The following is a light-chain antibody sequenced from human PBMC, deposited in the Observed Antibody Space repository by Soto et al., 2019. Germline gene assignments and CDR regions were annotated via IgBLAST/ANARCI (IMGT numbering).Light chain of an antibody. J-gene: IGKJ3*01. Sequence: EIVLTQSPGTLSLSPGERATLSCRASQSVNNYLAWYQQRPGQAPRLLIYDASNRATGIPARFSGSGSGTDFTLTISSLGPEDFAVYYCQHRNNRPFSFGPGTKVDIK. CDR1: QSVNNY. CDR2: DAS. CDR3: QHRNNRPFS. V-gene: IGKV3-11*01.